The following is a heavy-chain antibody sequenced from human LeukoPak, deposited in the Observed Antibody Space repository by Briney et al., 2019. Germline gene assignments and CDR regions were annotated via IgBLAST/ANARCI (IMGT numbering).Heavy chain of an antibody. CDR3: AREIYLSSSSKANWFDP. CDR2: IYTSGST. V-gene: IGHV4-61*02. D-gene: IGHD6-6*01. J-gene: IGHJ5*02. CDR1: GGSISSGSYY. Sequence: SQTLSLTCAVSGGSISSGSYYWRWIRQPAGKGLEWIGRIYTSGSTNYNPSLESRVTISVDTSKNQFSLKLSSVTAADTAVYYCAREIYLSSSSKANWFDPWGQGTLVTVSS.